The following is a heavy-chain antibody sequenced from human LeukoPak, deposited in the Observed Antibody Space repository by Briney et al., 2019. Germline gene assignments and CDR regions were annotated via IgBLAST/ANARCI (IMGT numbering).Heavy chain of an antibody. V-gene: IGHV3-30*03. Sequence: PGGSLRLSCAASGFTFSSYGMHWVRQAPGKGLEWVAVISYDGSNKYYADSVKGRFTISRDNSKNTLYLQMNSLRAEDTAVYYCATDGRDGYKGPFSGYFDYWGQGTLVTVSS. D-gene: IGHD5-24*01. J-gene: IGHJ4*02. CDR1: GFTFSSYG. CDR3: ATDGRDGYKGPFSGYFDY. CDR2: ISYDGSNK.